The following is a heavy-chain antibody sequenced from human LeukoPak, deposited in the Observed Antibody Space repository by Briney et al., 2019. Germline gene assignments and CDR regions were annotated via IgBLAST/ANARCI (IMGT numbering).Heavy chain of an antibody. CDR2: VSGTGSGST. V-gene: IGHV4-59*08. Sequence: SETLSLTCSVSGGSITNHDRAWIRQPPGKGLEWMGYVSGTGSGSTHYSPSLESRVTISVDTSKNQFSLKLNSVIAADTAVYYCATGPWELDFWGQGILVTVSS. CDR1: GGSITNHD. J-gene: IGHJ4*02. CDR3: ATGPWELDF. D-gene: IGHD1-26*01.